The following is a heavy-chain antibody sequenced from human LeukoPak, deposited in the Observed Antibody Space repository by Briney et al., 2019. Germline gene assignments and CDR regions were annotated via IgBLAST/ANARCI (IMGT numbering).Heavy chain of an antibody. Sequence: PGGSLRLSCAASGFTFSSYSMNWVRQAPGKGLEWVSSISSSSSYIYYADSVKGRFTISRDNAKNSLYLQMNSLRAEDTAVYYCARVSLSEYRILLGANYMDVWGKGTTVTVSS. V-gene: IGHV3-21*01. CDR1: GFTFSSYS. CDR3: ARVSLSEYRILLGANYMDV. CDR2: ISSSSSYI. D-gene: IGHD2/OR15-2a*01. J-gene: IGHJ6*03.